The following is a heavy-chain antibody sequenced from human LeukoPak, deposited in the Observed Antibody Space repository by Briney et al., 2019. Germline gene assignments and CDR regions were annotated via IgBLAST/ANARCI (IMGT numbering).Heavy chain of an antibody. Sequence: PGGSLRLSCAASGFTFSSYAMHWVRQAPGKGLEWVAVISYDGSNKYYADSVKGRFTISRDNSKNSPFLQMDSLRAEDTAVYYCARDEGLPAEYFQHWGQGTLVTVSS. D-gene: IGHD4-11*01. CDR2: ISYDGSNK. J-gene: IGHJ1*01. V-gene: IGHV3-30-3*01. CDR1: GFTFSSYA. CDR3: ARDEGLPAEYFQH.